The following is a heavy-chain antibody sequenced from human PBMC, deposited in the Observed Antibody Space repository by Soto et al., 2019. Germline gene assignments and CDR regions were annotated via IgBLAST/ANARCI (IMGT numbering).Heavy chain of an antibody. CDR3: AKDRGKIYFDY. CDR2: ISYDGSNK. Sequence: GGSLRLSCAASGFSFSNSGMHWVRQAPGKGLEWVAFISYDGSNKYYADSVKGRFTISRDNSKNTLYLQMNSLRAEDTAVYYCAKDRGKIYFDYWGQGTLVTVSS. V-gene: IGHV3-30*18. CDR1: GFSFSNSG. J-gene: IGHJ4*02.